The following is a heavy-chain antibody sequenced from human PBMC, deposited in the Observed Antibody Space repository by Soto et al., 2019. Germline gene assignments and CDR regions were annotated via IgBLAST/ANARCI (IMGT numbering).Heavy chain of an antibody. CDR3: ASYVLGTYPFFDQ. D-gene: IGHD3-10*01. Sequence: PSXTLSLTCAVSGASVSSYYWNWIRQPPGKGLEWIGYIWYSGSSNYNPSLKSRVTISLDTSQNQFSLKLTSVTAADTAVYYCASYVLGTYPFFDQWGRGTLVTVSS. V-gene: IGHV4-59*02. CDR2: IWYSGSS. J-gene: IGHJ4*02. CDR1: GASVSSYY.